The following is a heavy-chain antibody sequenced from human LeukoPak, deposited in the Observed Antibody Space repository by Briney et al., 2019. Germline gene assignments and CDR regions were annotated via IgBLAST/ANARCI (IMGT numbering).Heavy chain of an antibody. CDR1: GFTFTSSA. D-gene: IGHD4-17*01. J-gene: IGHJ4*02. V-gene: IGHV1-58*01. CDR2: IVVGSGNT. Sequence: GASVKVSCKASGFTFTSSAVQWVRQARGQRLEWIGWIVVGSGNTNYAQKFQERVTITRDMSTSTAYMELSSLRSEDTAVYYCAKAPGGDYVWWVCWGQGTLVTVSS. CDR3: AKAPGGDYVWWVC.